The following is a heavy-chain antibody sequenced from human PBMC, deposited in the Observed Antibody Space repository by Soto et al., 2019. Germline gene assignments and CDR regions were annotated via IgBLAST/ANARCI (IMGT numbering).Heavy chain of an antibody. CDR2: IYYSGST. J-gene: IGHJ3*02. CDR1: GGSISSYY. V-gene: IGHV4-59*01. D-gene: IGHD3-10*01. CDR3: ARVTTMVRGPPEAGAFDI. Sequence: PSETLSLTCTVSGGSISSYYWSWIRQPPGKGLEWIGYIYYSGSTNYNPSLKSRVTISVDTSKNQFSLKLSSVTAADTAVYYCARVTTMVRGPPEAGAFDIWGQGTMVTVSS.